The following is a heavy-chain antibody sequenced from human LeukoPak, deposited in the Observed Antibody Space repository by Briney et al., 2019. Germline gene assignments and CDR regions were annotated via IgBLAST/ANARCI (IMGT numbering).Heavy chain of an antibody. V-gene: IGHV3-9*01. Sequence: QSGGSLRLSCAASGFTFDDYAMHWVRQAPGKGLEWVSGISWNSGSIGYADSVKGRFTISRDNSKNTQYLQMHSLRAEDAAVYFCAKMLPAAIPFGIDYWGQGTLVTVSS. CDR3: AKMLPAAIPFGIDY. D-gene: IGHD2-2*02. CDR2: ISWNSGSI. CDR1: GFTFDDYA. J-gene: IGHJ4*02.